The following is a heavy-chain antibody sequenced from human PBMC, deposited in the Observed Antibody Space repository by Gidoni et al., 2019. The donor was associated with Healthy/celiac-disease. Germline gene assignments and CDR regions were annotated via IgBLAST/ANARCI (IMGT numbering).Heavy chain of an antibody. J-gene: IGHJ4*02. CDR3: ARAYGGNSEVDY. CDR1: GFTFSSHW. V-gene: IGHV3-7*04. Sequence: EVQLVESGGGLVQPGGSLRLSCAASGFTFSSHWMSWVRQAPGKGLEWVANIKQEGSEKDYVDSVKGRVTISRDNDKNSLYLQMNSLRAEDTAVYYCARAYGGNSEVDYWGQGTLVTVSS. D-gene: IGHD2-21*02. CDR2: IKQEGSEK.